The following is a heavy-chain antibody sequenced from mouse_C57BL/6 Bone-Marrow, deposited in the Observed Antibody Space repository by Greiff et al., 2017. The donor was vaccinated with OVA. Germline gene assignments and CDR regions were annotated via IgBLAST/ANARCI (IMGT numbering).Heavy chain of an antibody. D-gene: IGHD2-3*01. CDR2: ISNGGGST. J-gene: IGHJ4*01. CDR1: GFTFSDYY. Sequence: EVKLVESGGGLVQPGGSLKLSCAASGFTFSDYYMYWVRQTPEKRLEWVAYISNGGGSTYYPDTVKGRFTISRDNAKNTLYLQMSRLKSEDTAMYYCARRGWLLSYYAMDYWGQGTSVTVSS. CDR3: ARRGWLLSYYAMDY. V-gene: IGHV5-12*01.